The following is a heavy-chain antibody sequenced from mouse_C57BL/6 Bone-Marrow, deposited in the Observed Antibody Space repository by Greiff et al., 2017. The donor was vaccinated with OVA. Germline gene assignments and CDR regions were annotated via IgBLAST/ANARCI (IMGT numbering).Heavy chain of an antibody. J-gene: IGHJ2*01. CDR3: ARGAYYYGSSPLYFDY. D-gene: IGHD1-1*01. Sequence: QVQLQQPGAELVRPGSSVKLSCKASGYTFTSYWMDWVKQRPGQGLEWIGNIYPSDSETHYNQKFKDKATLTVDKSSSTAYMQLSSLTSEDSAVYYCARGAYYYGSSPLYFDYWGQVTTLTVSS. CDR1: GYTFTSYW. CDR2: IYPSDSET. V-gene: IGHV1-61*01.